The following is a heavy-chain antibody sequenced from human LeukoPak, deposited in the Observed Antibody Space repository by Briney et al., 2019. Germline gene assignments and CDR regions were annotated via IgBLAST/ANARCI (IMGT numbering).Heavy chain of an antibody. V-gene: IGHV1-2*02. CDR2: ITPKSGDT. J-gene: IGHJ4*02. CDR3: ARVRLADERAWAY. Sequence: ASMTVSCKASGYTSTDFYIHCERHPPEQGLEYVGWITPKSGDTYSPQRFQGRVTMTRDASISTAYMELSSLRSDDTAVYFCARVRLADERAWAYWGQGTLVTVSS. CDR1: GYTSTDFY. D-gene: IGHD3-3*02.